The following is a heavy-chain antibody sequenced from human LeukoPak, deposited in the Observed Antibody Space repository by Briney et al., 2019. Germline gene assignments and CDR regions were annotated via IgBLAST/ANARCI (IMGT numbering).Heavy chain of an antibody. J-gene: IGHJ4*02. CDR2: IYSGGST. D-gene: IGHD6-13*01. V-gene: IGHV3-66*01. Sequence: GGSLRLSCAASGFTVSSNYMSWVRQAPGKGLEWVSVIYSGGSTYYADSVKGRFTISRDNSKNTLYLQMNSLRAEDTAVYYCASEGPLSIAAAGYFDYWGQGTLVTVSS. CDR3: ASEGPLSIAAAGYFDY. CDR1: GFTVSSNY.